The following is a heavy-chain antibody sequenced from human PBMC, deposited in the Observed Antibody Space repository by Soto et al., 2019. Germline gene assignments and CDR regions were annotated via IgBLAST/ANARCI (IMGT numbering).Heavy chain of an antibody. J-gene: IGHJ4*02. V-gene: IGHV3-73*02. CDR1: GFTFSGSA. CDR3: TTRNYDSSVYY. Sequence: EVQLVESGGGLVQPGGSLKLSCAASGFTFSGSAMHWFRQASGKGLEWVGRIRSKANSYATAYAASVKGRFTISRDDSKNTAYLQMNSLKTEDTAVDYCTTRNYDSSVYYWGQGTLVTVSS. CDR2: IRSKANSYAT. D-gene: IGHD3-22*01.